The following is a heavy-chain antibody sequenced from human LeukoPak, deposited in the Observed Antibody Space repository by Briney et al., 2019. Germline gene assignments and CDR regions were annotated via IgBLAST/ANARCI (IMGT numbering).Heavy chain of an antibody. CDR3: AKVRQQLLQGLAAFDI. CDR1: GFTFSSYA. D-gene: IGHD6-13*01. Sequence: TGGSLRLSCAASGFTFSSYAMSWVRQAPGKGLEWVSAISGSGGSTYYGDSVKGRFTISRDNSKNTLYLQMDSLRAEDTAVYYCAKVRQQLLQGLAAFDIWLQGTMVTVSS. V-gene: IGHV3-23*01. J-gene: IGHJ3*02. CDR2: ISGSGGST.